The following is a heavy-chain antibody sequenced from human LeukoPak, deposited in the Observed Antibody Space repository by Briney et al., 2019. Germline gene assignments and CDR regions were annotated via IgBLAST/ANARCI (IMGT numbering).Heavy chain of an antibody. J-gene: IGHJ4*02. D-gene: IGHD3-22*01. V-gene: IGHV4-59*12. CDR1: GGSISSYY. CDR3: ARDFRELYDSSGYYFNYFDY. Sequence: PSETLSLTCTVSGGSISSYYWSWIRQPPGKGLEWIGYIYYSGSTNYNPSLKSRVTISVDTSKNQFSLKLSSVTAADTAVYYCARDFRELYDSSGYYFNYFDYWGQGTLVTVSS. CDR2: IYYSGST.